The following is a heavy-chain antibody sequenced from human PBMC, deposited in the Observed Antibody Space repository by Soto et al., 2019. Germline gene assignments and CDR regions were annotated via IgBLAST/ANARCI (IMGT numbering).Heavy chain of an antibody. CDR2: IIPIFDIT. V-gene: IGHV1-69*13. CDR3: ARPDEGGYSSNHHYYYALDV. D-gene: IGHD3-22*01. CDR1: GGTFRSYS. J-gene: IGHJ6*02. Sequence: GXSVKVSCKASGGTFRSYSISWVRQAPGQGLEWMGGIIPIFDITNYAQKFQGRVTITADESTSTAYMELSSLGSDDTAVYYCARPDEGGYSSNHHYYYALDVWGQGTTVTVSS.